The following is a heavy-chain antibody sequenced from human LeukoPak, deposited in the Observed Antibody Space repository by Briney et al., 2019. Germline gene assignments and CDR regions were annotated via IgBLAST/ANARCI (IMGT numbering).Heavy chain of an antibody. Sequence: SETLSLTCTVSCGSISSSSYFWDWIRQPPGKGLEWVGSIYYSGNTYYNPSLKSRVTISIDTSKNQFSLKLSSVTAADTAVYFCARRPRGYFDYWGQGTLVTVSS. CDR3: ARRPRGYFDY. CDR1: CGSISSSSYF. CDR2: IYYSGNT. J-gene: IGHJ4*02. V-gene: IGHV4-39*01.